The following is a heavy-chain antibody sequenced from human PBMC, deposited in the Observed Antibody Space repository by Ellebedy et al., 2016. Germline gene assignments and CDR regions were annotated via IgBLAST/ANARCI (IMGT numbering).Heavy chain of an antibody. CDR3: ARDGGSGSYSH. CDR2: INWNGGST. D-gene: IGHD1-26*01. V-gene: IGHV3-20*01. Sequence: GGSLRLSXAASGFTFDDYGMSWVRQAPGKGLEWVSGINWNGGSTGYADSVKGRFTISRDNAKNSLYLQMNSLRAEDTALYHCARDGGSGSYSHWGQGTLVTVSS. CDR1: GFTFDDYG. J-gene: IGHJ4*02.